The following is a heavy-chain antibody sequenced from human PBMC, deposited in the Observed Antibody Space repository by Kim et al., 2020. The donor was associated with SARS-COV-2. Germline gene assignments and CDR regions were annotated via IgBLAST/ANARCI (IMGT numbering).Heavy chain of an antibody. D-gene: IGHD3-10*01. V-gene: IGHV4-39*07. Sequence: SETLSLTCSVSGGSISSSSHYWGWIRQPPGKGLEWIGSIYYRGTTYYKPSLKSRVSMSVDTSRNQFSLKLRSVTAADTAVYYCAREGMEYGSGTKNWFDPWGQGTLVTVSA. CDR3: AREGMEYGSGTKNWFDP. CDR1: GGSISSSSHY. CDR2: IYYRGTT. J-gene: IGHJ5*02.